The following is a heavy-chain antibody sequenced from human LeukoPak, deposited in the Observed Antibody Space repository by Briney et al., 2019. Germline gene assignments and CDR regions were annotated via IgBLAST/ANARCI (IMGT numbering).Heavy chain of an antibody. CDR3: ARRIFKQLDNPDDY. V-gene: IGHV3-74*01. J-gene: IGHJ4*02. D-gene: IGHD6-13*01. CDR2: INTDGSST. Sequence: GGSLRLSCAASGFTFSSYWMHWVRQAPGKGLVWVSRINTDGSSTSYADSVKGRFTISRDNAKNTLYLQMNSLRAEDTAVYYCARRIFKQLDNPDDYWGQGTLVTVSS. CDR1: GFTFSSYW.